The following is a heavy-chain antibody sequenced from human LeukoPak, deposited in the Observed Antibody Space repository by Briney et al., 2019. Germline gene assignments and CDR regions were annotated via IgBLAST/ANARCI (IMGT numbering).Heavy chain of an antibody. CDR3: ARTFRYYCPFGL. J-gene: IGHJ6*01. Sequence: GTSVKVSCKASGYTFTGYYIHWVRQAPGQGLEWMGWINPNTGDTDYAQKFKGRVTMTRDTSIGTAYMELSRLRSDDTAVFYCARTFRYYCPFGLWGPGNPVPGPS. CDR1: GYTFTGYY. D-gene: IGHD3-10*01. CDR2: INPNTGDT. V-gene: IGHV1-2*02.